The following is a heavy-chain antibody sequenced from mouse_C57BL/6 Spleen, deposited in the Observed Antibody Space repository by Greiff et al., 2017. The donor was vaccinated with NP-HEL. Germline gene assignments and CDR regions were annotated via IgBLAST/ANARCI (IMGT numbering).Heavy chain of an antibody. Sequence: QVQLQQSGPELVKPGASVKISCKASGYAFSSSWMNWVKQRPGKGLEWIGRIYPGDGDTNYNGKFKGKATLTADKSSSTAYMQLSSLTSEDSAVYFCARSIYDYDEGDYWGQGTTLTVSS. V-gene: IGHV1-82*01. J-gene: IGHJ2*01. D-gene: IGHD2-4*01. CDR3: ARSIYDYDEGDY. CDR1: GYAFSSSW. CDR2: IYPGDGDT.